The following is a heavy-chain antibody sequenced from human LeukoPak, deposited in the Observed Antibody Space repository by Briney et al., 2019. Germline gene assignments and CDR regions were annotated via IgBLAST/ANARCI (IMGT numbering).Heavy chain of an antibody. CDR1: GFTFSSYW. CDR2: IKQDGSEK. J-gene: IGHJ4*02. D-gene: IGHD3-3*01. V-gene: IGHV3-7*01. CDR3: ARLWSGYYFDY. Sequence: TGGSLRLSCAASGFTFSSYWMSWVRQAPGKGLEWVAHIKQDGSEKYYVDSVKGRFTISRDNAKNSLYLQMNSLRAEDTAVYYCARLWSGYYFDYWGQGTLVTVSS.